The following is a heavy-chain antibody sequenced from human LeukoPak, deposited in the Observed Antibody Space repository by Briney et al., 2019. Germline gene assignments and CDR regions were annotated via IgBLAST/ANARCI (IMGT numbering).Heavy chain of an antibody. J-gene: IGHJ4*02. CDR1: GFTFTSYA. V-gene: IGHV3-23*01. D-gene: IGHD1-26*01. CDR3: AKLASGSYLYYFDY. Sequence: PGGSLRLSCAASGFTFTSYAMSWVRQAPGKGLEWVSTISVSGGSTYYADSVKGRFTISRDNSKNMLYLQMNSLRAEDTAGYYCAKLASGSYLYYFDYWGQGTLVTVSS. CDR2: ISVSGGST.